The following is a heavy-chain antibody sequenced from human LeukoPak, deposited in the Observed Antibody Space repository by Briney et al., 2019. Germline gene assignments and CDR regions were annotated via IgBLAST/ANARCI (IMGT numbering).Heavy chain of an antibody. CDR3: ARHWTIAARPGYFDC. CDR1: GGSISSSNYY. J-gene: IGHJ4*02. D-gene: IGHD6-6*01. V-gene: IGHV4-39*01. Sequence: PSETLSLTCTVSGGSISSSNYYWGWVRQPPGKGLEWIGSIYYSGTTYYNPSLKSRVTISVDTSKNQFSLKLSSVTAADTAVYYCARHWTIAARPGYFDCWGQGTLVTVSS. CDR2: IYYSGTT.